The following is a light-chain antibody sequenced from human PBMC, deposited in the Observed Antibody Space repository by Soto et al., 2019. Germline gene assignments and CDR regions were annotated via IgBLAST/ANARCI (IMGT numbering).Light chain of an antibody. CDR3: TSSTTSTTMI. J-gene: IGLJ2*01. V-gene: IGLV2-14*03. CDR2: DVN. CDR1: SSDIGAYNF. Sequence: QSVLTQPASVSGSPGQSITISCSGTSSDIGAYNFVSWYQQHPGEAPKLMLYDVNIRPSGVSNRFSGSKSGNTASLTISGLQAEDEADYYCTSSTTSTTMIFGGGTKVTVL.